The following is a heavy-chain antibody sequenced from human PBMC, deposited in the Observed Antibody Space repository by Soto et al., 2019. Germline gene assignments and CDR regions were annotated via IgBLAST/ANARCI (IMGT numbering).Heavy chain of an antibody. CDR2: ISWNSGSM. CDR1: EFTFHDFA. V-gene: IGHV3-9*01. CDR3: AKDKGYNCNDVAAFDI. D-gene: IGHD1-20*01. Sequence: VQLVESGGGLVQPGKSLRLSCAASEFTFHDFAMHWVRQAPGKGLEWVSGISWNSGSMGYADSVNGRVIISRDNAMNSLYLQMNSLRAEDTALYYCAKDKGYNCNDVAAFDIWGQGTMVTVSS. J-gene: IGHJ3*02.